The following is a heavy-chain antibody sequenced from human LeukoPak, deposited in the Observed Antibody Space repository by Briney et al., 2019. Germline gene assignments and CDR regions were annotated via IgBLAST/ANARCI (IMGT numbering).Heavy chain of an antibody. CDR1: GFTFSSYS. CDR3: ARDEYYGSGRTPNYYYYYYYMDV. D-gene: IGHD3-10*01. J-gene: IGHJ6*03. CDR2: ISSSSSYI. Sequence: GGSLRLSCAASGFTFSSYSMNWVRQAPGKGLEWVSSISSSSSYIYYADSVKGRFTISRDNAKNSLYLQMNSLRAEDTAVYYCARDEYYGSGRTPNYYYYYYYMDVWGKGTTVTVS. V-gene: IGHV3-21*01.